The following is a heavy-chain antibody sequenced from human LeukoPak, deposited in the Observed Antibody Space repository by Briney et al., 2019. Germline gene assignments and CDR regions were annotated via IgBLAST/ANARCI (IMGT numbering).Heavy chain of an antibody. CDR2: INHSGST. CDR1: GGSISSGDHY. Sequence: PPQTLSLTCTVSGGSISSGDHYWSWIRQPPGKGLEWIGEINHSGSTNYNPSLKSRVTISVDTSKNQFSLKLSSVTAADTAVYYCARGRYSGYDYDYWGQGTLVTVSS. V-gene: IGHV4-30-4*01. D-gene: IGHD5-12*01. J-gene: IGHJ4*02. CDR3: ARGRYSGYDYDY.